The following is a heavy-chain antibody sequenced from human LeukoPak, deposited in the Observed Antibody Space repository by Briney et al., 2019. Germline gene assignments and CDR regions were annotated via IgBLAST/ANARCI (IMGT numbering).Heavy chain of an antibody. Sequence: ASVKVSCKASGYTFICYYMHWVRQAPGQGLEWMGWINPNSGGTNYAQKFQGRVTMTRDTSISTAYMELSRLRSDDTAVYYCAREPRYVVRGVPEYWGQGTLVTVSS. CDR1: GYTFICYY. CDR3: AREPRYVVRGVPEY. CDR2: INPNSGGT. D-gene: IGHD3-10*01. J-gene: IGHJ4*02. V-gene: IGHV1-2*02.